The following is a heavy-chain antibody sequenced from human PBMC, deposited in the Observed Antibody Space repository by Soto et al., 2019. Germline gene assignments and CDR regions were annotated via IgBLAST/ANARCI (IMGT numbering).Heavy chain of an antibody. J-gene: IGHJ4*02. D-gene: IGHD6-19*01. Sequence: EVQLVASGGGLVQPGGSLRLSCAASGFTFSSYDMHWVRQATGKGLEWVSAIGTAGDTYYPGSVKGRFTISRENAKNSLYLQMNSLRAGDTAVYYCARGSVAGPSDYWGQGTLVTVSS. CDR2: IGTAGDT. CDR3: ARGSVAGPSDY. CDR1: GFTFSSYD. V-gene: IGHV3-13*01.